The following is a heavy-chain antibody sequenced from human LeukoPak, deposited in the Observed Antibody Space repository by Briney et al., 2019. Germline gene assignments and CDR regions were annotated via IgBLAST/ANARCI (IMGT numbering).Heavy chain of an antibody. V-gene: IGHV3-74*03. CDR2: INNDGTTT. CDR3: ARVSGPGMNEYFHL. J-gene: IGHJ1*01. Sequence: GGSLRLSCAASGFTFSGAWMHWVRQAPGKGLVWVSRINNDGTTTMYADSVKGRFTLSRDNAKNTLYLQMNSLRAEDTAVYYCARVSGPGMNEYFHLWGQSTLVTVSS. CDR1: GFTFSGAW. D-gene: IGHD3-10*01.